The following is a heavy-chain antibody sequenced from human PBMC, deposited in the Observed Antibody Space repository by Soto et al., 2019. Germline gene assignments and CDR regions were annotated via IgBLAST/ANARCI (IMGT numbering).Heavy chain of an antibody. J-gene: IGHJ4*02. D-gene: IGHD3-3*01. V-gene: IGHV1-18*04. CDR1: GYTFTNYG. Sequence: ASVKVSCKASGYTFTNYGISWVRQAPGQGLEWMGWISAYNGNTNYAQNLQGRVTMTTDTSTSTAYMELRSLRSDDTAVYYCARVDVLRFVEWLIGGQGALVTVSS. CDR3: ARVDVLRFVEWLI. CDR2: ISAYNGNT.